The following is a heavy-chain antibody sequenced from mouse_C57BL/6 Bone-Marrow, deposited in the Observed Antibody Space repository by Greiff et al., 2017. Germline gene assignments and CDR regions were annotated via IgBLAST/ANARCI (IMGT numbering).Heavy chain of an antibody. V-gene: IGHV5-6*01. J-gene: IGHJ1*03. D-gene: IGHD1-1*01. CDR2: ISSGGSYT. CDR3: ARLPRYYGSSYGWYFDV. Sequence: EVKVVESGGDLVKPGGSLKLSCAASGFTFSSYGMSWVRQTPDKRLEWVATISSGGSYTYYPDSVKGRFTISRDKAKTTLYLQMSSLKSEDTAMYYCARLPRYYGSSYGWYFDVWGTGTTVTVSS. CDR1: GFTFSSYG.